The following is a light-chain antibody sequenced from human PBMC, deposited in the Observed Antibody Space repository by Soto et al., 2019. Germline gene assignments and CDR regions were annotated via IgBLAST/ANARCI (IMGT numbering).Light chain of an antibody. J-gene: IGKJ4*01. CDR1: QSVLYRSNNKNY. CDR2: WAS. CDR3: QQYYSLPLT. Sequence: DIVMTQSPDSLAVSLGERATINCRSSQSVLYRSNNKNYLAWYQQKPGQPPKLLIYWASTRESGVPDRLSGSGYGTDFTLTISSLQAEDVAIYSCQQYYSLPLTFGGGTKVEIK. V-gene: IGKV4-1*01.